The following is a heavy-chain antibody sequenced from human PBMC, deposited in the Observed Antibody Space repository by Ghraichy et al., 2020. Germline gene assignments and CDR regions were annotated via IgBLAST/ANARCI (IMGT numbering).Heavy chain of an antibody. CDR2: ISYDGSNK. J-gene: IGHJ6*02. CDR3: AKDQGYYYYGMDV. V-gene: IGHV3-30*18. Sequence: LSLTCAASGFTFSSYGMHWVRQGPGKGLEWVAVISYDGSNKYYADSVKGRFTISRDNSKNTLYLQMNSLRAEDTAVYYCAKDQGYYYYGMDVWGQGTTVTVSS. CDR1: GFTFSSYG.